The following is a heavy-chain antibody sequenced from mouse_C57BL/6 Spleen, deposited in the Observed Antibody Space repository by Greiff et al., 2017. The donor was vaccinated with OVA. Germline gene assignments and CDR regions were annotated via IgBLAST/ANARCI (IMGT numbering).Heavy chain of an antibody. Sequence: QVQLQQSGPELVKPGASVKISCKASGYAFSSSWMNWVKQRPGKGLEWIGRIYPGDGDTNYNGKFKGKATLTADKSSSTAYMQLSSLTSEDSAVYFCARSGGREDYWGQGTTLTVSS. CDR3: ARSGGREDY. CDR2: IYPGDGDT. D-gene: IGHD1-1*01. CDR1: GYAFSSSW. J-gene: IGHJ2*01. V-gene: IGHV1-82*01.